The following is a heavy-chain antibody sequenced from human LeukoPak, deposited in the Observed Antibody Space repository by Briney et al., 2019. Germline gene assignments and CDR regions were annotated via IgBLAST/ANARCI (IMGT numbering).Heavy chain of an antibody. CDR2: INPTGSGK. CDR3: ARDLWAGNDY. Sequence: GGSLRLSCLTSGFDFRGSYMSWVRQTPGKRLEYVANINPTGSGKFYVDSVRGRFTIYRDNTKDSLYQQMNSLRAEDTAVYYCARDLWAGNDYWGRGTLVTVSS. V-gene: IGHV3-7*03. D-gene: IGHD1-1*01. J-gene: IGHJ4*02. CDR1: GFDFRGSY.